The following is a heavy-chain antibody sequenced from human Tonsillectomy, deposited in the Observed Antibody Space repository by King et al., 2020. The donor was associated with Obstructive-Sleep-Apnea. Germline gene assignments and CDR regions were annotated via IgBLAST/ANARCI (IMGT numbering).Heavy chain of an antibody. Sequence: QLQESGPGLVKPSETLSLTCTVSGGSISSSSYYWGCIRQPPGKGLEWIGSIYYSGSTYYNPSLKSRVTISVDTSKNQFSLKLSSVTAADTAVYYCASARGSYYLPYYYGMDVWGQGTTVTVSS. V-gene: IGHV4-39*07. CDR1: GGSISSSSYY. D-gene: IGHD1-26*01. CDR2: IYYSGST. J-gene: IGHJ6*02. CDR3: ASARGSYYLPYYYGMDV.